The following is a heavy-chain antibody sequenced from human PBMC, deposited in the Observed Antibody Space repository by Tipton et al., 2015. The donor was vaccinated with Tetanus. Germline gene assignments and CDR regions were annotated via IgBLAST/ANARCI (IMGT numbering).Heavy chain of an antibody. Sequence: QLVQSGGDLVQPGRSLRLPCAASGFTFDDYAMHWVRQAPGKGLEWVSGISWNSGSIGYADSVKGRFTISRDNAKNSLYLQMNSLRAEDTALYYCAKDMLLSPDGRMDVWGQGTTVTVSS. CDR1: GFTFDDYA. CDR3: AKDMLLSPDGRMDV. D-gene: IGHD5-24*01. CDR2: ISWNSGSI. J-gene: IGHJ6*02. V-gene: IGHV3-9*01.